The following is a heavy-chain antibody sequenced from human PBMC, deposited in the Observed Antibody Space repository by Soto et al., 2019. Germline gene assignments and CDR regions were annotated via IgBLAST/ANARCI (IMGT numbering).Heavy chain of an antibody. V-gene: IGHV3-23*01. J-gene: IGHJ5*02. CDR2: ITGSGGST. CDR3: AKRYCSDNTCRGWFDP. D-gene: IGHD2-15*01. Sequence: GGSLRLSCAASGFTFSSYAMSWVRQAPGKGLEWVSTITGSGGSTNYADSAKGRFTISRDNAKDTLYLQMNSLRADDAAVYYCAKRYCSDNTCRGWFDPWGQGTLVTVSS. CDR1: GFTFSSYA.